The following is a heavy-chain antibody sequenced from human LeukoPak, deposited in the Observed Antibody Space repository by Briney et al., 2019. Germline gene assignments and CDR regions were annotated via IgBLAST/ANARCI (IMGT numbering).Heavy chain of an antibody. J-gene: IGHJ3*02. D-gene: IGHD5-24*01. V-gene: IGHV3-23*01. CDR1: GFTFSSYA. CDR2: ISGSGGST. CDR3: ARPVKRWPQFDAFDI. Sequence: GGSLRLSCAASGFTFSSYAMSWVRQAPGKGLEWVSAISGSGGSTYYADSVKGRFTISRDNSKNTLYLQMNSLRAEDTAVYYCARPVKRWPQFDAFDIWGQGTMVTVSS.